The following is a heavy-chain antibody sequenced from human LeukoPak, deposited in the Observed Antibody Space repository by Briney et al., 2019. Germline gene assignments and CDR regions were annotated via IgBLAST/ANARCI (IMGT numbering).Heavy chain of an antibody. V-gene: IGHV3-23*01. D-gene: IGHD1-26*01. J-gene: IGHJ5*02. CDR2: INDNGANT. CDR3: AKDLGSSGKCSDWFDP. CDR1: GFSFSCYG. Sequence: GGSLRLSCAASGFSFSCYGMNWVRQAPGKGLEWVSTINDNGANTHYADSVKGRFIISRDNSRNTLSLQMNDLRVEDTTIYYCAKDLGSSGKCSDWFDPWGQGTLVTVSS.